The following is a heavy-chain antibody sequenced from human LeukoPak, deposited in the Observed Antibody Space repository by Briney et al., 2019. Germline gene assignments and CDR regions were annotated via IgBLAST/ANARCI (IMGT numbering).Heavy chain of an antibody. CDR2: MNPNSGNT. CDR1: GFTFTNYD. J-gene: IGHJ5*02. CDR3: ARGTGSWLRLTRWFDP. Sequence: ASVKVSCKASGFTFTNYDINWVRQATGQGLEWMGWMNPNSGNTDYAQKFQGRVTMTRNTSISTAYMELSSLVSEDTAVYYCARGTGSWLRLTRWFDPWGQGTLVTVSS. V-gene: IGHV1-8*01. D-gene: IGHD5-12*01.